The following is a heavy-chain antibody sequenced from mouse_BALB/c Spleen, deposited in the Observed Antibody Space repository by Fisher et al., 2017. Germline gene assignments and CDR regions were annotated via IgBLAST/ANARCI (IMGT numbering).Heavy chain of an antibody. D-gene: IGHD2-4*01. V-gene: IGHV1-9*01. CDR3: ARGGLRRRGVYAMDY. J-gene: IGHJ4*01. Sequence: KFKGKATFTADTSSNTAYMQLSSLTSEDSAVYFCARGGLRRRGVYAMDYWGQGTSVTVSS.